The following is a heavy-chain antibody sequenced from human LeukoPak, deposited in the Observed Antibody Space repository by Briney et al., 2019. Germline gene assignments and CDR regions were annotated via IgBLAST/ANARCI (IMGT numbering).Heavy chain of an antibody. CDR2: INWNGGST. V-gene: IGHV3-20*04. D-gene: IGHD5-18*01. J-gene: IGHJ4*02. CDR3: ARDQDDTAMVILPMYFYY. Sequence: PGGSLRLSCAASGFTFDDYGMSWVRQAPGKGLEWVSGINWNGGSTGYADSVKGRFAISRDNAKNSLYLQMNSLRAEDTAVYYCARDQDDTAMVILPMYFYYWGQGTLVTVSS. CDR1: GFTFDDYG.